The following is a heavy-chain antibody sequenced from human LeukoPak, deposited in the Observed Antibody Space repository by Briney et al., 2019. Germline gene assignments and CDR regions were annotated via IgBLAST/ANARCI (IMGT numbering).Heavy chain of an antibody. D-gene: IGHD3-22*01. Sequence: GGSLRLSCAASGFTFSSYAMSWVRQAPGKGLEWVSAISGSGGSTYYADSVKGRFTISRDNSKNTLYLQMNSLRAEDTAVYYCAKCFYPEVVVITTSGDYYYYYYMDVWGKGTTVTVSS. V-gene: IGHV3-23*01. CDR1: GFTFSSYA. CDR2: ISGSGGST. J-gene: IGHJ6*03. CDR3: AKCFYPEVVVITTSGDYYYYYYMDV.